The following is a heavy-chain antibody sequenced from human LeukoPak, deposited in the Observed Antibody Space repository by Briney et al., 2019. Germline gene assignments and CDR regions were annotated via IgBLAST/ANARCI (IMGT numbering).Heavy chain of an antibody. CDR3: AADYSISWYYF. Sequence: PSETLSLTCTVSGYSISSGHYWGWIRQPPGKGLEWIGNIYHSGSTYYNPSLKSRVTISVDTSKNHFSLKLSSVTAADTAVYYCAADYSISWYYFWGQGTLVTVSS. D-gene: IGHD6-13*01. V-gene: IGHV4-38-2*02. CDR2: IYHSGST. J-gene: IGHJ4*02. CDR1: GYSISSGHY.